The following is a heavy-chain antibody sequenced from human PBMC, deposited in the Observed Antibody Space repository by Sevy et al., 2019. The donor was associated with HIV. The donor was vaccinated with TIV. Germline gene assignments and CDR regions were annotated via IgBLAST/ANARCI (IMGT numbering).Heavy chain of an antibody. D-gene: IGHD6-19*01. J-gene: IGHJ4*02. CDR1: GGSISISSYY. Sequence: SETLSLTCTVSGGSISISSYYWGWIRQPSGKGLEWIGRFYYSESPYYNPSLKSRVTISVDTCKNQLSLKLSSVTAADTAVYYCARAFRAGAGAYYFDYWGQGTLVTVSS. V-gene: IGHV4-39*01. CDR2: FYYSESP. CDR3: ARAFRAGAGAYYFDY.